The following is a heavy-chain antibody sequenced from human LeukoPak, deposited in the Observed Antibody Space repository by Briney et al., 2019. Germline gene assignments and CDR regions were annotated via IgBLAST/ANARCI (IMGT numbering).Heavy chain of an antibody. CDR3: TTDGYGDYGGSYFDY. V-gene: IGHV3-15*01. CDR2: IKSKTDGGTT. Sequence: GGSLRLSCAASGFTFSNAWMSWVRQAPGKGLEWVGRIKSKTDGGTTDYAAPVKGRFTIARDDSKNTLYLQMNRLKTEDTAVYYCTTDGYGDYGGSYFDYWGQGTLVTVSS. CDR1: GFTFSNAW. J-gene: IGHJ4*02. D-gene: IGHD4-17*01.